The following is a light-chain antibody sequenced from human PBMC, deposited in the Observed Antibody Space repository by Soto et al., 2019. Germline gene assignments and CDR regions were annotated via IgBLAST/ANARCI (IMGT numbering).Light chain of an antibody. V-gene: IGLV3-21*02. CDR2: DDD. Sequence: SYELTQTPSVSVAPGQTAMITCAGNNIGSKRVHWYQQKPGQAPVLVVHDDDDRPSGIPERFSGSKSGDMATLTINRVEAGDEADYYCQVWDGSSEHVVFGGGTKVTVL. CDR3: QVWDGSSEHVV. CDR1: NIGSKR. J-gene: IGLJ2*01.